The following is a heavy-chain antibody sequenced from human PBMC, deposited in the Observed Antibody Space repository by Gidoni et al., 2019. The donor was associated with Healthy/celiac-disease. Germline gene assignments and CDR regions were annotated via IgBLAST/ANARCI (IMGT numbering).Heavy chain of an antibody. CDR2: IIPIFGTA. J-gene: IGHJ6*02. V-gene: IGHV1-69*01. Sequence: QVQLVQSGAEVKKPGSSVKVSCKASGGTFSSYAIRWVRQAPGQGLEWMGGIIPIFGTANYAQKFQGRVTITADESTSTAYMELSSLRSEDTAVYYCAREGALPDQSYYYYGMDVWGQGTTVTVSS. D-gene: IGHD1-26*01. CDR3: AREGALPDQSYYYYGMDV. CDR1: GGTFSSYA.